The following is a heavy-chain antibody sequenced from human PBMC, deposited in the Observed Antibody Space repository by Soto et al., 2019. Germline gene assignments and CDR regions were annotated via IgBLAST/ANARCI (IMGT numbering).Heavy chain of an antibody. CDR1: GYTFTSYG. CDR2: ISAYNGNT. J-gene: IGHJ3*02. CDR3: ARYGGKLERGGGPGDAFDI. V-gene: IGHV1-18*01. D-gene: IGHD1-1*01. Sequence: QVQLVQSGAEVKKPGASVKVSCKASGYTFTSYGISWVRQAPGQGLEWMGWISAYNGNTNYAQKLQGRVTMTTDTSTSTAYMELRSLRSDDTAVYYWARYGGKLERGGGPGDAFDIWGQGTMVTVSS.